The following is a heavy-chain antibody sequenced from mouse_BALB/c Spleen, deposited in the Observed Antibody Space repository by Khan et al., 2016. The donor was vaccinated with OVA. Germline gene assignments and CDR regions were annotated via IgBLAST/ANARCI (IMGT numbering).Heavy chain of an antibody. CDR2: VYPGTDTT. CDR3: AREEALYYFDY. J-gene: IGHJ2*01. CDR1: GYIFTSYW. D-gene: IGHD3-2*02. V-gene: IGHV1S132*01. Sequence: QVQLKQSGAELVRPGTSVKLSCKTSGYIFTSYWIHWVKQRSGQGLEWIARVYPGTDTTYYNENFKDKATLTADKSSTTVYLQLSSLKSEDSAVFCCAREEALYYFDYWGQGTTLTVSS.